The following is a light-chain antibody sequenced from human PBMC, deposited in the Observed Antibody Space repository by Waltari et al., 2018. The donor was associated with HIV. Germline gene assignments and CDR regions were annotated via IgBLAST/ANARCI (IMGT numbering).Light chain of an antibody. Sequence: SYELTQPPSVSVSPGQTARITCSGDALPKQYAYWFQQKPGQAPVLVIYQDTERPSGMPERLSGSSLGTMVTLTITGVQAEDEADYYCQSTDRSGTYWVFGGGTKLTVL. CDR1: ALPKQY. CDR3: QSTDRSGTYWV. V-gene: IGLV3-25*03. CDR2: QDT. J-gene: IGLJ3*02.